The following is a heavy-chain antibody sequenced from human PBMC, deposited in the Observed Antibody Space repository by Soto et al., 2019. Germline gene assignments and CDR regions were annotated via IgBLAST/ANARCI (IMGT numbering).Heavy chain of an antibody. Sequence: EVQLVESGGGLVQPGGSLRLSCAASGFTFSSYWMHWVRQAPGKGLVWVSRINSDGSSTTYADSVKGRFTISRDNAKNTLYLQRNSLRAEDTAVYYCARVETCSSTSCYSVLDYWGQGTLVTVSS. V-gene: IGHV3-74*03. CDR1: GFTFSSYW. CDR2: INSDGSST. D-gene: IGHD2-2*01. J-gene: IGHJ4*02. CDR3: ARVETCSSTSCYSVLDY.